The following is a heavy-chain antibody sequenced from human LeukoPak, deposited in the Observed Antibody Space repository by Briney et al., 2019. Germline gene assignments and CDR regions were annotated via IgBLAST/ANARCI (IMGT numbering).Heavy chain of an antibody. CDR2: MNPNSGNT. V-gene: IGHV1-8*01. D-gene: IGHD3-9*01. Sequence: ASVKVSCKASGYTFTSYDINWVRQATGQGLEWMGWMNPNSGNTGYAQKFQGRVTMTRNTSISTAYMELSSLRSGDTAVYYCAREGPERYFDWLPRGDVWGQGTTVTVSS. J-gene: IGHJ6*02. CDR1: GYTFTSYD. CDR3: AREGPERYFDWLPRGDV.